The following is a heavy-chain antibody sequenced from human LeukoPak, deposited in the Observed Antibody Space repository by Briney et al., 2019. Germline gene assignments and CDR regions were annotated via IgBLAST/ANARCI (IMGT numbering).Heavy chain of an antibody. CDR3: AKDSGSYHLDY. CDR1: GFTVSSNY. D-gene: IGHD1-26*01. Sequence: GGSLRLSCAASGFTVSSNYMSWVRQAPGKGLEWVAVISYDGSNKYYADSVKGRFTISRDNSKNTLYLQMNSLRAEDTAVYYCAKDSGSYHLDYWGRGTLVTVSS. CDR2: ISYDGSNK. J-gene: IGHJ4*02. V-gene: IGHV3-30*18.